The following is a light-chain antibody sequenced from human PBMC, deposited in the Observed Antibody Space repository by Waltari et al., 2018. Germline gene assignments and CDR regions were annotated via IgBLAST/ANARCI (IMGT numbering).Light chain of an antibody. J-gene: IGLJ1*01. CDR2: DVN. Sequence: QSALTQPASVSGSPGQPITISCTGTSSHIGASTHASWYQQHPGKAPKPILYDVNERPSGGSDRFSGSKSGNTASLTISGLQAEDEADYYCNSYTTDTTMFYVFGIGTWVTVL. CDR3: NSYTTDTTMFYV. CDR1: SSHIGASTH. V-gene: IGLV2-14*01.